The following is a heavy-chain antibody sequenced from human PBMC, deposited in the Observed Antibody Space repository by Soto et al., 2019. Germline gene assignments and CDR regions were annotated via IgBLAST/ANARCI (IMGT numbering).Heavy chain of an antibody. V-gene: IGHV1-69*12. Sequence: QVQLVQSGTEVKKPGSSVKVSCKASGGTFSSSAFSWVRQAPGQGLEWMGGIIPLFRTPDYGQRFQGRVTITADESAGTVYMELRGLRSAATAVYFCVRATGRQQLGGNYYYITDIWGQGPRATFSS. J-gene: IGHJ6*01. CDR3: VRATGRQQLGGNYYYITDI. CDR1: GGTFSSSA. CDR2: IIPLFRTP. D-gene: IGHD1-7*01.